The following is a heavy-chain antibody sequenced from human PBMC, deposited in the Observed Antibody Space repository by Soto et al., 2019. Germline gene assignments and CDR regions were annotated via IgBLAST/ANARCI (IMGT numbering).Heavy chain of an antibody. Sequence: QVQLVESGGGVVQPGRSLRLSCAASGFTFSSYGMHWVRQAPGKGLEWVAVISYDGSNKYYADSVKGRFTISRDNSKKTLYLQMNSLRAEDTAVYYCAKDRRKVVVAAPFAYWGKGPLVPVPP. J-gene: IGHJ4*02. CDR1: GFTFSSYG. D-gene: IGHD2-15*01. V-gene: IGHV3-30*18. CDR2: ISYDGSNK. CDR3: AKDRRKVVVAAPFAY.